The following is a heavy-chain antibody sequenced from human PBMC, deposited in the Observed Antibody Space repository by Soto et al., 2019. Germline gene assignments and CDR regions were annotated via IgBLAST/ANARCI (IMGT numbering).Heavy chain of an antibody. CDR2: IYHSGST. CDR3: ARIHSSSWQSEEFDY. D-gene: IGHD6-13*01. V-gene: IGHV4-4*02. CDR1: GGSISSSNW. Sequence: PSETLSLTCAVSGGSISSSNWWSWVRQPPGKGLEWIGEIYHSGSTNYNPSLKSRVTISVDKSKNQFSLKLSSVTAADTAVYYCARIHSSSWQSEEFDYWGQGTLVTVSS. J-gene: IGHJ4*02.